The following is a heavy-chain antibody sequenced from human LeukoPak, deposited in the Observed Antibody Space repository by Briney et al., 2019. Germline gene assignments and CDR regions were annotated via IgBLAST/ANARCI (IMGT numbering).Heavy chain of an antibody. V-gene: IGHV3-30*02. CDR1: GFTFSSYA. D-gene: IGHD2/OR15-2a*01. J-gene: IGHJ4*02. Sequence: GGSLRLSCAASGFTFSSYAMHWVRQAPGKGLEWVAFIRYDGSNKYYADSVKGRFTISRDNSKNTLYLQMNSLRAEDTAVYYCARDYSMVLDYWGQGTLVTVSS. CDR3: ARDYSMVLDY. CDR2: IRYDGSNK.